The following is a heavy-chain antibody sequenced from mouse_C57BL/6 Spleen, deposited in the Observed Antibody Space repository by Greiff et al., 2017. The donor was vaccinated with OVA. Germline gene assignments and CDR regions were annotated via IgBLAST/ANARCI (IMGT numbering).Heavy chain of an antibody. D-gene: IGHD2-2*01. CDR1: GYTFTDYY. Sequence: EVQLQQSGPELVKPGASVKISCKASGYTFTDYYMNWVKQSHGKSLEWIGDINPNNGGTSYNQKFKGKATLTVDKSSSTAYMELRSLTSEDSAVYYCARERYGYDLGFAYWGQGTLVTVSA. CDR3: ARERYGYDLGFAY. CDR2: INPNNGGT. V-gene: IGHV1-26*01. J-gene: IGHJ3*01.